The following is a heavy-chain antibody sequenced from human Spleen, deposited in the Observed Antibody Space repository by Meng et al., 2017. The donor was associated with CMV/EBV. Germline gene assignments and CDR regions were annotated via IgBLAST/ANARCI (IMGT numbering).Heavy chain of an antibody. J-gene: IGHJ4*02. D-gene: IGHD1-26*01. Sequence: GESLKISCAASGFTFSNAWMSWVRQAPGKGLEWVSSITGTGGSTYYADSVKGRFTISRDNSKTTLYLQMNSLRAEDTAVYYCAKAGATLLTPFDYWGQGTLVTVSS. CDR3: AKAGATLLTPFDY. V-gene: IGHV3-23*01. CDR1: GFTFSNAW. CDR2: ITGTGGST.